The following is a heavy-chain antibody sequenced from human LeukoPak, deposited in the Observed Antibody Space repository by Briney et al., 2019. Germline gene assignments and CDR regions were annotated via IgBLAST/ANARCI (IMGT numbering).Heavy chain of an antibody. Sequence: KPSETLSLTCTVSGGSISSYYWSWIRQPPGKGLEWIGYIYYSGSTNYNPSLKSRVTISVDTSKNQFSLKLSSVTAADTAVYYCARDDYGGKDYYYGMDVWGQGTTVTVSS. CDR2: IYYSGST. CDR3: ARDDYGGKDYYYGMDV. CDR1: GGSISSYY. D-gene: IGHD4-23*01. V-gene: IGHV4-59*01. J-gene: IGHJ6*02.